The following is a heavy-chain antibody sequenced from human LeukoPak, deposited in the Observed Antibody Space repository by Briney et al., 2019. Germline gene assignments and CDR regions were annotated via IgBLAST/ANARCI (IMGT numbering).Heavy chain of an antibody. J-gene: IGHJ4*02. CDR2: VIPIFGTA. D-gene: IGHD6-19*01. V-gene: IGHV1-69*13. Sequence: SVQVSCMASGGSFSSYAISWVGQAPGEGLEGMGGVIPIFGTANYAQKFQGRVTITADESTSTAYMELSSLRSEDTAVYYCARDRSPAGGWSDFDYWGQGTLVTVSS. CDR3: ARDRSPAGGWSDFDY. CDR1: GGSFSSYA.